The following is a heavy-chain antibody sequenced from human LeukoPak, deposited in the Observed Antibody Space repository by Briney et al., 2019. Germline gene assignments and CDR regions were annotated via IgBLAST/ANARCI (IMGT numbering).Heavy chain of an antibody. J-gene: IGHJ4*02. CDR1: GYTFTTYW. Sequence: PGESLKISCKGSGYTFTTYWIGWVRQLPGKGMGWLGIIYPGDSDTRYSPSFQGQVTISADKSISTAYLQWSSLKASDTAMYYCAREPTVTTRYFDYWGQGTLVTVSS. CDR2: IYPGDSDT. V-gene: IGHV5-51*01. D-gene: IGHD4-17*01. CDR3: AREPTVTTRYFDY.